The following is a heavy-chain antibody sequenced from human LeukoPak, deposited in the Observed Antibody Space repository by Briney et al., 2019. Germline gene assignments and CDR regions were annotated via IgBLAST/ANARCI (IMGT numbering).Heavy chain of an antibody. CDR2: IKQDGSEK. V-gene: IGHV3-7*01. CDR1: GFTFSSYW. Sequence: GGSLRLSCAASGFTFSSYWMSWVRQAPGKGLEWVANIKQDGSEKYYVDSVKGRFTISRDNAKNSLYLQMNSLRAEDTAVYYCARVLFDFWSGYFGFDYWGQGTLVTVSS. J-gene: IGHJ4*02. CDR3: ARVLFDFWSGYFGFDY. D-gene: IGHD3-3*01.